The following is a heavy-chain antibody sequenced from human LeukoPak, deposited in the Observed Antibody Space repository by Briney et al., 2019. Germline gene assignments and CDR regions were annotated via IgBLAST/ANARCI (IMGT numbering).Heavy chain of an antibody. CDR1: GFTVSSNY. V-gene: IGHV3-53*01. Sequence: GGSLRLSCAASGFTVSSNYMCWVRQAPGKGLEWVSVIYSGGSTYYADSVKGRFTISRDNSKNTLYLQMNSLRAEDTAVYYCARRRRDGFFDYWGQGTLVTVSS. CDR3: ARRRRDGFFDY. CDR2: IYSGGST. J-gene: IGHJ4*02. D-gene: IGHD5-24*01.